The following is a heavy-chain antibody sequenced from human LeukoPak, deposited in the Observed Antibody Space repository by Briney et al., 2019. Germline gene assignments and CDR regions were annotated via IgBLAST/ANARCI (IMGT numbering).Heavy chain of an antibody. D-gene: IGHD2-15*01. CDR3: ARGRVVVAANFDY. Sequence: ASVTVSCKASGYTFTGYYMHWVRQAPGQGLEWMGWINPNSGGTNYAQKFQGRVTMTRDTSISTAYMELSRLRSDDTAVYYCARGRVVVAANFDYWGQGTLVTVSS. V-gene: IGHV1-2*02. J-gene: IGHJ4*02. CDR2: INPNSGGT. CDR1: GYTFTGYY.